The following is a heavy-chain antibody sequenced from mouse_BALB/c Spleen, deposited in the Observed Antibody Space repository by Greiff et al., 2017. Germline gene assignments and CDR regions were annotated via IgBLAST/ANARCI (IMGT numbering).Heavy chain of an antibody. CDR3: ARVYGSRWYFDV. V-gene: IGHV2-6-7*01. Sequence: QVQLQQSGPGLVAPSQSLSITCTVSGFSLTDYGVSWVRQPPGKGLEWLGMIWGDGSTDYNSALKSRLSISKDNSKSQVFLKMNSLQTDDTARYYCARVYGSRWYFDVWGAGTTVTVSS. CDR2: IWGDGST. CDR1: GFSLTDYG. J-gene: IGHJ1*01. D-gene: IGHD1-1*01.